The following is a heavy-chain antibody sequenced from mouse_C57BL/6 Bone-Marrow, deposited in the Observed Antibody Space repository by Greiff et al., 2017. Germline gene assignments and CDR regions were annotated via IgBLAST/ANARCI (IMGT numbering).Heavy chain of an antibody. CDR3: ARWLITTVRKFAY. CDR1: GYAFSSSW. J-gene: IGHJ3*01. D-gene: IGHD1-1*01. CDR2: IYPGDGDT. Sequence: VQLQESGPELVKPGASVKISCKASGYAFSSSWMNWVKQRPGKGLEWIGRIYPGDGDTNYNGKFKGKATLTADKSSSTAYMQRSSLTSEDSAVYFCARWLITTVRKFAYWGQGTLVTVSA. V-gene: IGHV1-82*01.